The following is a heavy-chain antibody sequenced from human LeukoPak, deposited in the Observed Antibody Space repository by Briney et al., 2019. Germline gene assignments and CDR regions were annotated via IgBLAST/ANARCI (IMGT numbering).Heavy chain of an antibody. Sequence: GGSLRLSCAASGFTFSSYAMSWVRQAPGQGLEWVSAISGSGGSTYYADSVKGRFTISRDNSKNTLYLQMNSLRAEDTAVYYCTTYSPIRGVMGYWGQGTLVTVSS. D-gene: IGHD3-10*01. V-gene: IGHV3-23*01. CDR2: ISGSGGST. J-gene: IGHJ4*02. CDR1: GFTFSSYA. CDR3: TTYSPIRGVMGY.